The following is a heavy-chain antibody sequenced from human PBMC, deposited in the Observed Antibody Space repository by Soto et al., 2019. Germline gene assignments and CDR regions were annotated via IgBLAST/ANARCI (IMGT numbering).Heavy chain of an antibody. D-gene: IGHD2-2*01. CDR2: IWYDGSNK. CDR3: ARVSRAAYQLLFDDYFAY. J-gene: IGHJ4*02. CDR1: GFTFSSYG. Sequence: QPGGSLRLSCAASGFTFSSYGMHWVRQAPGKGLEWVAVIWYDGSNKYYADSVKGRFTISRDNSKNTLYLQMNSLRAEDTAVYYCARVSRAAYQLLFDDYFAYWGQGTLVTVSS. V-gene: IGHV3-33*01.